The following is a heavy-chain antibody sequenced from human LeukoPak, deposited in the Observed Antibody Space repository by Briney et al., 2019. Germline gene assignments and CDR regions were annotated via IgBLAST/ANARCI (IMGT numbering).Heavy chain of an antibody. V-gene: IGHV4-39*07. CDR1: SGSISSGSYY. D-gene: IGHD6-6*01. J-gene: IGHJ5*02. Sequence: SETLSLTCTVSSGSISSGSYYWGWIRQPPGKGLEWIGSMYYSGSTYYNPSLKSRVTISVDTSKNQFSLKLSSATAADTAVYYCARAKYSSSRFDPWGQGTLVTVSS. CDR2: MYYSGST. CDR3: ARAKYSSSRFDP.